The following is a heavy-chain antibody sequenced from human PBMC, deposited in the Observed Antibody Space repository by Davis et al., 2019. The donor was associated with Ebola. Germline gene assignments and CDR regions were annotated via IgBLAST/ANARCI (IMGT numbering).Heavy chain of an antibody. D-gene: IGHD3-10*01. CDR3: ARDHPKSGSYYIPWFDP. CDR2: IIPIFGTA. CDR1: GGTFSSYA. Sequence: AASVKVSCKASGGTFSSYAISWVRQAPGQGLEWMGGIIPIFGTANYAQKFQGRVTITADKSTSTAYMELSSLRSDDTAVYYCARDHPKSGSYYIPWFDPWGQGTLVTVSS. V-gene: IGHV1-69*06. J-gene: IGHJ5*02.